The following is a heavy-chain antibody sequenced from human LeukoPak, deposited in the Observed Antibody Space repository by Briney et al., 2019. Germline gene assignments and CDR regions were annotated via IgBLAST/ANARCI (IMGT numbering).Heavy chain of an antibody. V-gene: IGHV4-34*01. CDR3: ARGSRQWLVRYFDY. J-gene: IGHJ4*02. CDR2: INHSGST. Sequence: SETLSLTCAVYGGSFSGYYWSWIRQPPGKGLEWIGEINHSGSTNCNPSLKSRVTISVDTSKNQFSLKLSSVTAADTAVYYCARGSRQWLVRYFDYWGQGTLVTVSS. D-gene: IGHD6-19*01. CDR1: GGSFSGYY.